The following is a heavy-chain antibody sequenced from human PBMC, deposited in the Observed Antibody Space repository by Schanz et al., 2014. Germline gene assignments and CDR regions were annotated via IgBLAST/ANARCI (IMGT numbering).Heavy chain of an antibody. CDR3: ARVDSGYDSHLYYYYYYMDV. CDR1: GFSFSNYW. V-gene: IGHV3-7*02. CDR2: IKQDGSEK. Sequence: SGGGLVQPGESLRLSCAASGFSFSNYWMSWVRQAPGKGLEWVANIKQDGSEKYYVDSVKGRFTISRDNAKKSLYLRMNSLRAEDTAVYFCARVDSGYDSHLYYYYYYMDVWGKGTTVTVSS. J-gene: IGHJ6*03. D-gene: IGHD5-12*01.